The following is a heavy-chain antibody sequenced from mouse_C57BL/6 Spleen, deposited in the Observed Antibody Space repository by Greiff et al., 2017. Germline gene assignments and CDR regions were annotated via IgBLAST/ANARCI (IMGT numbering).Heavy chain of an antibody. J-gene: IGHJ4*01. CDR1: GYSITSGYY. CDR3: ARIYDGAMDY. D-gene: IGHD2-3*01. CDR2: ISYDGSN. V-gene: IGHV3-6*01. Sequence: EVQLQQSGPGLVKPSQSLSLTCSVTGYSITSGYYWNWIRQFPGNKLEWMGYISYDGSNNYNPSLKNRITNTRDTSKNQFFLKLNSLTTEDTATYYCARIYDGAMDYWGQGTSVTVSS.